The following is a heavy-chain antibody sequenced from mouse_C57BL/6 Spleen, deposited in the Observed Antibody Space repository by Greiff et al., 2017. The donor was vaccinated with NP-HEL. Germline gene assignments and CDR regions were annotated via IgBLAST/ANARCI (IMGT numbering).Heavy chain of an antibody. CDR3: APDGNYGFAY. V-gene: IGHV1-50*01. J-gene: IGHJ3*01. D-gene: IGHD2-1*01. Sequence: VQLQQPGAELVKPGASVKLSCKASGYTFTSYWMQWVKQRPGQGLEWIGEIDPSDSYTNYNQKFKGKATLTVDTSSSTAYMQLSSLTSEDSAVYYCAPDGNYGFAYWGQGTLVTVSA. CDR1: GYTFTSYW. CDR2: IDPSDSYT.